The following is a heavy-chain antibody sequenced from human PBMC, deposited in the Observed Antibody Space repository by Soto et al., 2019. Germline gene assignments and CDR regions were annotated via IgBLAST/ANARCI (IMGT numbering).Heavy chain of an antibody. D-gene: IGHD2-15*01. CDR1: GFTFSSYA. J-gene: IGHJ4*02. V-gene: IGHV3-30-3*01. CDR2: ISYDGSNK. Sequence: QVQMVESGGGVVQPGRSLRLSCAASGFTFSSYAMHWVRQAPGKGLEWVAVISYDGSNKYYADSVKGRFTISRDNSKNTLYLQMNGLRAEDTAVYYCARERLACSGGSCYGAGLDYLGQGTLVTVSS. CDR3: ARERLACSGGSCYGAGLDY.